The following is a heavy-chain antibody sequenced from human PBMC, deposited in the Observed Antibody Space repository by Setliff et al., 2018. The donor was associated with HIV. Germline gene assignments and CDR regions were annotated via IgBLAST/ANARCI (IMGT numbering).Heavy chain of an antibody. V-gene: IGHV1-8*02. CDR2: MNPDSRNT. CDR3: ARARTDYYDISAHHEPFDY. Sequence: ASVKVSCKPSGYTFTNYDINWVRQAAGQGLEWMGWMNPDSRNTGYAQRFEGSVTMTWDTSISTAYMELNNVKFEDTAVYYCARARTDYYDISAHHEPFDYWGREPWSPSPQ. J-gene: IGHJ4*02. CDR1: GYTFTNYD. D-gene: IGHD3-22*01.